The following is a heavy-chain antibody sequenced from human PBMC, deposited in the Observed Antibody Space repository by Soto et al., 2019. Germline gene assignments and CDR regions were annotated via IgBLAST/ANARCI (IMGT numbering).Heavy chain of an antibody. CDR1: GGSFSGYY. CDR2: INHSGST. D-gene: IGHD3-9*01. J-gene: IGHJ4*02. Sequence: QVQLQQWGAGLLKPSETLSLTCAVYGGSFSGYYWSWIRQPPGKGLEWIGEINHSGSTNYNPSLKLRVTISVDTSKNQFSLKLSSVTAADTAVYYCARGSRLKDYYDILTGYTYYFDYWGQGTLVTVSS. V-gene: IGHV4-34*01. CDR3: ARGSRLKDYYDILTGYTYYFDY.